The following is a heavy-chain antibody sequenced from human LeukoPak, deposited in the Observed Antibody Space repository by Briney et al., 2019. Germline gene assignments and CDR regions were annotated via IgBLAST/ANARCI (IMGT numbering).Heavy chain of an antibody. J-gene: IGHJ6*03. CDR2: INPNSGGT. CDR1: GYTFTGYY. Sequence: ASVKVSCKASGYTFTGYYMHWVRQAPGQGLEWMGWINPNSGGTNYAQKFQGRVTMTRDTSISTAYMELSRLRSDDTAVYYCARAGYCSSTSCYVHYYYYMDVWGKGTTVTISS. V-gene: IGHV1-2*02. D-gene: IGHD2-2*01. CDR3: ARAGYCSSTSCYVHYYYYMDV.